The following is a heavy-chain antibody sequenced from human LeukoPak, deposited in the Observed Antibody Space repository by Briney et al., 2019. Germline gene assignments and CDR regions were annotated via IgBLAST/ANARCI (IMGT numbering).Heavy chain of an antibody. J-gene: IGHJ4*02. V-gene: IGHV4-59*01. D-gene: IGHD4-4*01. CDR3: ARGDYYSNYFDY. Sequence: SETLSLTCTVSGGSISSYYWSWIRQPPGKGLEWIGYIYYSGSTNYNPSLKSRVTILVDTSKNQFSLKLSSVTAADTAVYYCARGDYYSNYFDYWGQGTLVTVSS. CDR2: IYYSGST. CDR1: GGSISSYY.